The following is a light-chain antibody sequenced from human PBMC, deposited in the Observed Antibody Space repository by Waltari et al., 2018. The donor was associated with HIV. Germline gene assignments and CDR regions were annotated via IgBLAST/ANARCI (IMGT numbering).Light chain of an antibody. V-gene: IGLV3-21*02. CDR1: NIGTKN. J-gene: IGLJ3*02. CDR3: QVWDYNSDRWV. CDR2: DDS. Sequence: SYVLTQPPSVSVAPGQTARITCGGNNIGTKNMHWYQQRPAQAPVLVVSDDSDRPSDIPERFSGSNSANTATLSISRVEAGDEADYYCQVWDYNSDRWVFGGGTKLTVL.